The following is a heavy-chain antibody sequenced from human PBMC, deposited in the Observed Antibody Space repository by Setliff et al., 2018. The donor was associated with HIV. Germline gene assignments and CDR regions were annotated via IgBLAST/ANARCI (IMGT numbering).Heavy chain of an antibody. CDR3: AREPDRIVGAA. J-gene: IGHJ5*02. Sequence: ASVKVSCKASGCTFTGYYMHWVRQAPGQGLEWMGWINPNSGGTNYAQKFQGRVTMTRDTSISTAYMEVRDLRSDDTAVYYCAREPDRIVGAAWGQGTLVTVSS. V-gene: IGHV1-2*02. CDR2: INPNSGGT. CDR1: GCTFTGYY. D-gene: IGHD1-26*01.